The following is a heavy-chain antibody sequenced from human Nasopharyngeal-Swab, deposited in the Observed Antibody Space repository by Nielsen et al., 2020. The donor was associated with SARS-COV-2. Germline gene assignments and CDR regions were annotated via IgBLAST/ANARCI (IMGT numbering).Heavy chain of an antibody. J-gene: IGHJ5*02. D-gene: IGHD1-1*01. CDR3: ARSSSTSATWYFDA. CDR1: GGSVRNSNY. Sequence: SETLSLTCDASGGSVRNSNYWSWVRQSPGKGLEWIGEIYHSGTTNYNPSLQSRVTISVDKSKNQFSLKLGSVTAADTAVYYCARSSSTSATWYFDAWGPGTLVTVSS. V-gene: IGHV4-4*02. CDR2: IYHSGTT.